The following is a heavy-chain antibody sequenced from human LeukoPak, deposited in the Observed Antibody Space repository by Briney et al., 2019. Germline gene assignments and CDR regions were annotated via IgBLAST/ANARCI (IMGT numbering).Heavy chain of an antibody. V-gene: IGHV3-23*01. CDR1: GFTFSNYA. CDR2: INDNGSTR. J-gene: IGHJ4*02. CDR3: AKLVGGFCSGGSCYPGYFDY. D-gene: IGHD2-15*01. Sequence: GGSLRLSCGASGFTFSNYAMSWVRQAPGKGLEWVSGINDNGSTRFYAASVKGRFTSSRDNPKNTLYLQMNGLRVEDTAVYYCAKLVGGFCSGGSCYPGYFDYWGQGTLVTVSS.